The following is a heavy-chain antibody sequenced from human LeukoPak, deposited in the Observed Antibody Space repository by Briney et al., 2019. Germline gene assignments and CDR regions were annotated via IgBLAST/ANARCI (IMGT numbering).Heavy chain of an antibody. Sequence: GESLKISCKGSGYSFTSYWIGWVRQMHGKGLEWMGIIYPGDSDTRYSPSFQGQVTISADKSINTAYLQWSSLKASDTAMYYCARQAYCGGDCSANFDYWGQGTLVTVSS. V-gene: IGHV5-51*01. J-gene: IGHJ4*02. CDR2: IYPGDSDT. D-gene: IGHD2-21*02. CDR3: ARQAYCGGDCSANFDY. CDR1: GYSFTSYW.